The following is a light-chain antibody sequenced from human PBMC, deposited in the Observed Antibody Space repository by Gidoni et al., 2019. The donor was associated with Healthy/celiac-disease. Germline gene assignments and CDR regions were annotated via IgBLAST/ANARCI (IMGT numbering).Light chain of an antibody. J-gene: IGKJ5*01. Sequence: EIVMTQSPATLSVSPGERATLSCRASQSVNSNLAWYKQKPGQAPRLLIYGASSGSGTEFTPTISSLQSEDFAVYYCQQYNNWPPVTFGQGTRL. V-gene: IGKV3-15*01. CDR2: GAS. CDR1: QSVNSN. CDR3: QQYNNWPPVT.